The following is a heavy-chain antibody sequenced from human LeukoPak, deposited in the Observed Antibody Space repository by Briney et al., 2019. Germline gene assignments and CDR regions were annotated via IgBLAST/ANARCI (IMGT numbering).Heavy chain of an antibody. V-gene: IGHV3-21*01. CDR1: GFAFSHHN. Sequence: GGSLRLSCTALGFAFSHHNINWVRQAPGKGLEWVASISSSSNYIYYSDSVKGRFTISRDNAKNSLFLQMNGLRAEDTAVYYCARKQNRVRGVSDFDYWGQGTLVTVSS. CDR3: ARKQNRVRGVSDFDY. J-gene: IGHJ4*02. CDR2: ISSSSNYI. D-gene: IGHD3-10*01.